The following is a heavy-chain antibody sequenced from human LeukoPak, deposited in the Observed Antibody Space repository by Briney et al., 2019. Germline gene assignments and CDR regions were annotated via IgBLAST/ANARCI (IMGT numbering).Heavy chain of an antibody. CDR3: ARAPIWGVLVPAAMGYYFDY. CDR2: INHSGST. J-gene: IGHJ4*02. V-gene: IGHV4-34*01. CDR1: GGSFSGYY. D-gene: IGHD2-2*01. Sequence: SETLSLTCAVYGGSFSGYYWSWIRQPPGKGLEWIGEINHSGSTNYNPSPKSRVTISVDTSKNQFSLKLSSATAADTAVYYCARAPIWGVLVPAAMGYYFDYWGQGNLVTVSS.